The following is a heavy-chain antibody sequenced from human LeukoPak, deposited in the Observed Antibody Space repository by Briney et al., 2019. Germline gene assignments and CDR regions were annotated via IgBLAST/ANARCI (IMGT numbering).Heavy chain of an antibody. D-gene: IGHD6-13*01. CDR1: GYTFSSYA. V-gene: IGHV3-23*01. CDR3: AKDQGYPEQLVPLVY. CDR2: ISGSGGST. J-gene: IGHJ4*02. Sequence: GGSLRLSCAASGYTFSSYAMSWVRQAPGKGLEWVSAISGSGGSTYYADSVKGRFTISRDNSKNTLYLQMNSLRAEDTAVYYCAKDQGYPEQLVPLVYWGQGTLVTVSS.